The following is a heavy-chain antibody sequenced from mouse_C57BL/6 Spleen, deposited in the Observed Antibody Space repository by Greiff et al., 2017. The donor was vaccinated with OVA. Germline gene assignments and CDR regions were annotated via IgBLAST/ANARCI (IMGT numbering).Heavy chain of an antibody. V-gene: IGHV1-22*01. CDR3: ARNREFYGSGFAY. D-gene: IGHD1-1*01. CDR1: GYTFTDYN. CDR2: INPNNGGT. Sequence: EVQLQQSGPELVKPGASVKMSCKASGYTFTDYNMHWVKQSHGKSLEWIGYINPNNGGTSYNQKFKGKATLTVNKSSSTAYMELRSLTSEDSAVYYCARNREFYGSGFAYWGQGTLGTVSA. J-gene: IGHJ3*01.